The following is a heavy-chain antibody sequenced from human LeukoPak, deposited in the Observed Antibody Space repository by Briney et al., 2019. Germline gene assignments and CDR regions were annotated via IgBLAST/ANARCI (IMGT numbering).Heavy chain of an antibody. CDR3: ARSSYRGSYYSDS. Sequence: ASVKVSCKASGYTFTSYAISWVRQAPGQGLEWMGWISAYNGDTNYAQRLQGRVTMTTDTSTSTAYMELRSLRSDDTALYYCARSSYRGSYYSDSWGQGTLVTVPS. CDR1: GYTFTSYA. CDR2: ISAYNGDT. J-gene: IGHJ4*02. V-gene: IGHV1-18*01. D-gene: IGHD1-26*01.